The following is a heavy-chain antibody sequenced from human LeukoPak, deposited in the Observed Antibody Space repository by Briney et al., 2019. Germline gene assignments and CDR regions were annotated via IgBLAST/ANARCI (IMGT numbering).Heavy chain of an antibody. Sequence: GGSLRLSCAASGFTFSSYWMNWARPAPGKGLEWVTSINHNGNVNYYVDSVKGRFTISRDNAKNSLYLQMSNLRAEDTAVYFCARGGGLDVWGQGATVTVSS. CDR3: ARGGGLDV. J-gene: IGHJ6*02. CDR2: INHNGNVN. V-gene: IGHV3-7*03. D-gene: IGHD3-16*01. CDR1: GFTFSSYW.